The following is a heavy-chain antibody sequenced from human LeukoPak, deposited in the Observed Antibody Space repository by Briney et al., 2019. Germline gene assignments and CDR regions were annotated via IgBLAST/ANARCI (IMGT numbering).Heavy chain of an antibody. CDR2: NNPNSGGT. Sequence: ASVKVSCKASGYTFTGYYMHWVRQAPGQGLEWMGWNNPNSGGTNYAQKFQGRVTMTRDTSISTAYMELSRLRSDDTAVYYCARGSSSWPKYYFDYWGQGTLVTVSS. CDR3: ARGSSSWPKYYFDY. CDR1: GYTFTGYY. J-gene: IGHJ4*02. V-gene: IGHV1-2*02. D-gene: IGHD6-13*01.